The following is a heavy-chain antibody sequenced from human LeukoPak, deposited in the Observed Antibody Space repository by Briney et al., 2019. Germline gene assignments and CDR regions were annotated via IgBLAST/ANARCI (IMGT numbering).Heavy chain of an antibody. CDR3: AKRMSGSYYPGY. V-gene: IGHV3-30*18. CDR1: GFTFSSYG. CDR2: ISYDGSNK. J-gene: IGHJ4*02. Sequence: GGSLRLSCAASGFTFSSYGTHWVRQAPGKGLQWVAVISYDGSNKYYADSVKGRFTISRDNSENTLYLQMNSLTAEDTAVYYCAKRMSGSYYPGYWGQGTLVTVSS. D-gene: IGHD1-26*01.